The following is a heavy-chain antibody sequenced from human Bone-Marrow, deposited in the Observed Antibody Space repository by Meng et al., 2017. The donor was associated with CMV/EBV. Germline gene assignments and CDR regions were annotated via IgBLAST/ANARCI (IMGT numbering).Heavy chain of an antibody. CDR1: GFTFSSYS. Sequence: GESLKISCAASGFTFSSYSMNWVRQAPGKGLEWVANIRQDGSEEYYLDSVKGRFTISRDNAKNSLYLQMNSLRAEDTAVYYCARDLLYCSGGSCYNYFDYWGQGTLVTVSS. D-gene: IGHD2-15*01. V-gene: IGHV3-7*01. J-gene: IGHJ4*02. CDR2: IRQDGSEE. CDR3: ARDLLYCSGGSCYNYFDY.